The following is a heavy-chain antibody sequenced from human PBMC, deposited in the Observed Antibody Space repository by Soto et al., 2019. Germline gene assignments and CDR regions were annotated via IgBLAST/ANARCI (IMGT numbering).Heavy chain of an antibody. CDR2: INYIGST. D-gene: IGHD2-8*02. CDR3: ARDKITGLFDY. J-gene: IGHJ4*02. V-gene: IGHV4-34*01. Sequence: PSETLSLTCAVSGDSISGSYWSWIRQPPGKGLEWIGVINYIGSTNYNPSLKSRVTISVDTSKNQFSLKLTSVTAADTAVYYCARDKITGLFDYWGQGTLVTVSS. CDR1: GDSISGSY.